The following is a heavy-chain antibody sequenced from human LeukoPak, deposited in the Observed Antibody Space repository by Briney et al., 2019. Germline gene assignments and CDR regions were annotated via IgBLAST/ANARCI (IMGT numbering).Heavy chain of an antibody. CDR3: ARRKGDGYNSPFDY. V-gene: IGHV5-51*01. D-gene: IGHD5-24*01. J-gene: IGHJ4*02. CDR1: GYSFPNYW. CDR2: IYPADSDT. Sequence: GESLKISCKGSGYSFPNYWIGWVRQMPGKGPEWMGNIYPADSDTRYSPSFQGQVTISADKSISSAYLQWSSLKASDTAMYYCARRKGDGYNSPFDYWGQGILVTASS.